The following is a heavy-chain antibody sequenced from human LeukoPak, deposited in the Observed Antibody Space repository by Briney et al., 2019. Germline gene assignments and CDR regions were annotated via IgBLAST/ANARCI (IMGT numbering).Heavy chain of an antibody. D-gene: IGHD4-17*01. CDR1: GFTFSTYS. CDR3: VRLFGGVTTFDY. V-gene: IGHV3-7*01. CDR2: INQDGSAE. Sequence: GGSLRLSCAASGFTFSTYSMSWVRQAPGKGLDWVASINQDGSAEYYVDSVRGRFTISRDNAKNSLYLQVNSLSGDDTAVYYCVRLFGGVTTFDYWGQGTLVTVSS. J-gene: IGHJ4*02.